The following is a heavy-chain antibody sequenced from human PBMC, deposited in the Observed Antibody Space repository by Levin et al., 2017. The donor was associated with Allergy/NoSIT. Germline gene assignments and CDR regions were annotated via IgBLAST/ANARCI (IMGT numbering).Heavy chain of an antibody. CDR1: GASIRTTNW. J-gene: IGHJ4*02. D-gene: IGHD2-21*02. Sequence: TASETLSLTCAVSGASIRTTNWWGWVRQAPGKGLEWIGEMHHGGGRNYNPSLASRVTMSVDESRNQFSLTLSSVTAADTAVYYGARECGAACTSGAGDYLDYWGQGTLVTVSS. V-gene: IGHV4-4*02. CDR3: ARECGAACTSGAGDYLDY. CDR2: MHHGGGR.